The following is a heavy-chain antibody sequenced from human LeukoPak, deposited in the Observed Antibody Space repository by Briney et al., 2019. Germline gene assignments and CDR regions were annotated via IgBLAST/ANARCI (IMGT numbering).Heavy chain of an antibody. Sequence: PSETLSLTCTVSGGSVSSYYWSWIRQPPGKGLEWIGYIYYSGSTNYNPSLKSRVTISVDTSKNQFFLKLSSVTAADTAVYYCARDPYRSPHYYDSSGLDIWGQGTMVTVSS. J-gene: IGHJ3*02. CDR3: ARDPYRSPHYYDSSGLDI. V-gene: IGHV4-59*02. CDR1: GGSVSSYY. D-gene: IGHD3-22*01. CDR2: IYYSGST.